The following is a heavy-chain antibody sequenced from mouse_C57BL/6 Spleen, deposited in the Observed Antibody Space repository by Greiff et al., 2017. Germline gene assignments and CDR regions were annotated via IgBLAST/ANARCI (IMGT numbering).Heavy chain of an antibody. CDR1: GYTFTDYN. D-gene: IGHD1-1*01. CDR2: INPNNGGT. CDR3: ARRIYYYGSSYGGDAMDY. J-gene: IGHJ4*01. Sequence: EVQLQQSGPELVKPGASVKMSCKASGYTFTDYNMHWVKQSHGKSLEWIGYINPNNGGTSYNQKFKGKATLTVNKSSSTAYMELRSLTSEDSAVYYCARRIYYYGSSYGGDAMDYWGQGTSVTVSS. V-gene: IGHV1-22*01.